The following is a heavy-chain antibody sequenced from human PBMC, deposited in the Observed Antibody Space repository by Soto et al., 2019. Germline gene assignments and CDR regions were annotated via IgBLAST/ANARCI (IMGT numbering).Heavy chain of an antibody. CDR1: GYAFTSYG. J-gene: IGHJ5*02. Sequence: ASVKVSCKASGYAFTSYGISWVRPAPGQGLEWMGWISAYNGNTNYAQKLQGRVTMTTDTSTSTAYMELRSLRSDDTAVYYCARVGRTMFGANWIDPGGQGTLVTVSS. CDR2: ISAYNGNT. V-gene: IGHV1-18*01. CDR3: ARVGRTMFGANWIDP. D-gene: IGHD3-3*01.